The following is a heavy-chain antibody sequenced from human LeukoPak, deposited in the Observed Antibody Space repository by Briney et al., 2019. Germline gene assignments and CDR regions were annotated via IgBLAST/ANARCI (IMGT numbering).Heavy chain of an antibody. J-gene: IGHJ4*02. CDR1: GFTVSSHY. CDR3: ASSYSSSWPEIDY. D-gene: IGHD6-13*01. CDR2: MYRGGST. Sequence: PGGSLRLSCAASGFTVSSHYMSWVRQAPGKGLEWVSVMYRGGSTYYADSVKGRFIISRDNSKNTLYLQMNSLRAEDTAVYYCASSYSSSWPEIDYWGQGTLVTVSS. V-gene: IGHV3-66*01.